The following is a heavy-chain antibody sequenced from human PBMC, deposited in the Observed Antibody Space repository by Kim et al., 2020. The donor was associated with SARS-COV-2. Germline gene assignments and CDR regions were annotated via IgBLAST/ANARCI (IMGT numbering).Heavy chain of an antibody. V-gene: IGHV4-34*01. CDR1: GGSFSGYY. J-gene: IGHJ5*02. CDR3: ARGRRGEITIFGVVIGRHWFDP. Sequence: SETLSHTCAVYGGSFSGYYWSWIRQPPGKGLEWIGEINHSGSTNYNPSLKSRVTISVDTSKNQFSLKLSSVTAADTAVYYCARGRRGEITIFGVVIGRHWFDPWGQGTLVTVSS. CDR2: INHSGST. D-gene: IGHD3-3*01.